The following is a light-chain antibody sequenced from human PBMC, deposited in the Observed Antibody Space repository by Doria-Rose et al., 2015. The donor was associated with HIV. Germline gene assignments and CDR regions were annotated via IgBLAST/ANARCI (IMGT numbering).Light chain of an antibody. V-gene: IGKV3-20*01. CDR3: HQYGASWT. CDR1: QGFSSTY. J-gene: IGKJ1*01. CDR2: DGS. Sequence: TQSPGTLSLSPGERATLSCRASQGFSSTYLAWYQQKPGQAPSLLIYDGSTSATGIPDRFSASGSGTDFTLTINRLEPEDFALYYCHQYGASWTFGQGTKAEI.